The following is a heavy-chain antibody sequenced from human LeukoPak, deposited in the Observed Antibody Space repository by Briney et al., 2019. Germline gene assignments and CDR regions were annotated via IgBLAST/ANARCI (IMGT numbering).Heavy chain of an antibody. D-gene: IGHD6-6*01. J-gene: IGHJ4*02. V-gene: IGHV4-4*07. CDR2: IYTSGST. CDR1: GGSISSYY. CDR3: AREGEQLVHFDY. Sequence: PSETLSLTCTVSGGSISSYYWSWIRQPAGKGLVWIGRIYTSGSTNYNPSLKSRVTMSVDTSKNQFSLKLSSVTAADTAVYYCAREGEQLVHFDYWGQGTLVTVSS.